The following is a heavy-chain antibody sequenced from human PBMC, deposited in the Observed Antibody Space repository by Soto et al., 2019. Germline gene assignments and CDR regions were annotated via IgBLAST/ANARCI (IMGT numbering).Heavy chain of an antibody. J-gene: IGHJ3*01. CDR2: IGPFEAHAP. Sequence: EVHLLKSGGDLGNPGGILILFCVGTGYPFVDDAMRWVRQAPGKGLEWGSAIGPFEAHAPANAASVKGRFTNSRDNCRNILLLQLTKLRAGDTAVCYRSRAALPYDGIYDAVGVRGHGKLVSVSS. D-gene: IGHD3-22*01. CDR3: SRAALPYDGIYDAVGV. V-gene: IGHV3-23*01. CDR1: GYPFVDDA.